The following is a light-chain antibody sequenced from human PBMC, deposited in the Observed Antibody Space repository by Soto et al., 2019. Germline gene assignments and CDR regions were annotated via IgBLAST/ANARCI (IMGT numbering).Light chain of an antibody. CDR2: ETS. J-gene: IGKJ5*01. V-gene: IGKV1-5*03. CDR3: QQYNSYKIT. CDR1: QSVNRW. Sequence: DIQMTQSPSTLSASVGDRFTTTCRASQSVNRWLAWYQQKPGKAPKLLIYETSSLESGVPSRFGGSGSGTEFTLTISSLQPDDFATYYCQQYNSYKITFGQGTRLEIK.